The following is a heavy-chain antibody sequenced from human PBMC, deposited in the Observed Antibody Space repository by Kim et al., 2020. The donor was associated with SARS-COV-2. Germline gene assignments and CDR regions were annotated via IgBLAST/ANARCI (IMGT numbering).Heavy chain of an antibody. CDR1: GGSFSNYY. CDR3: ARSAGLRYVEGSPYYFDY. Sequence: SETLSLSCAVYGGSFSNYYWSWIRQTPGMGLEWIGEVNQSGDINYNPSLKSRVAILIDTSKNQFSLRLHSVTAADTAVYYCARSAGLRYVEGSPYYFDYWGQGTPVTVSS. D-gene: IGHD3-9*01. V-gene: IGHV4-34*01. J-gene: IGHJ4*02. CDR2: VNQSGDI.